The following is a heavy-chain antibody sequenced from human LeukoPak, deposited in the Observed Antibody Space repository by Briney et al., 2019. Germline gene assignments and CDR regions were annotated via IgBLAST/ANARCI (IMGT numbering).Heavy chain of an antibody. CDR3: AGEYSSALGYVY. D-gene: IGHD6-25*01. V-gene: IGHV4-34*01. CDR1: GGSFSGDF. J-gene: IGHJ4*02. CDR2: INHSGST. Sequence: PSETLSLTCAVYGGSFSGDFWSWLRQPPGKGLEWIGEINHSGSTNYNPSLKSRVTISIDTSKNQYSLKLSSVTAADTAVYYCAGEYSSALGYVYWGQGTLVSVSS.